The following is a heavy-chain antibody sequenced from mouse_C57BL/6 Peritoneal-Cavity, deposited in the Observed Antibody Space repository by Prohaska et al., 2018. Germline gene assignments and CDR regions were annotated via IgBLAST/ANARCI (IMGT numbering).Heavy chain of an antibody. V-gene: IGHV3-6*01. CDR2: ISYDGSN. D-gene: IGHD2-3*01. CDR1: GYSITSGSY. Sequence: PSQSLSLTCSVTGYSITSGSYWNWIRPFPGNKLEWMGCISYDGSNNYNPSLKNRISITRDTSKNQFFLKLNSVTTEDTATYYCARGTIYDGYYHFAYWGQGTLVTVSA. CDR3: ARGTIYDGYYHFAY. J-gene: IGHJ3*01.